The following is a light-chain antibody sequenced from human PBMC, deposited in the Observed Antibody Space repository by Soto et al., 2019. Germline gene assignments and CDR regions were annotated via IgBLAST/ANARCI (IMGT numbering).Light chain of an antibody. J-gene: IGLJ1*01. CDR3: CSYASSINYV. CDR1: SSDVGSYNL. V-gene: IGLV2-23*01. Sequence: QSELAESASGLESGGRWITISCTATSSDVGSYNLVSWYQQHPGKAPKLMIYEGTKRPSGVSNRFSGSKYGNTASLTISGLQAEDEAEYYCCSYASSINYVFGTGTKVTVL. CDR2: EGT.